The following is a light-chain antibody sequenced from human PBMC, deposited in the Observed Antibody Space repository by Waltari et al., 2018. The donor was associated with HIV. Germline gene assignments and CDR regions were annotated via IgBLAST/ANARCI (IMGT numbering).Light chain of an antibody. Sequence: QSVLTQPPSASGTPGQRVTISCSGSTSNIGSNTINWYQQLPGTAPKPLIYSNTQRPSRLPDRFSGSKSGTSASLSISGLQSEDEADYSCAAWDDSLNGPVFGGGTKLTVL. J-gene: IGLJ3*02. CDR2: SNT. CDR3: AAWDDSLNGPV. CDR1: TSNIGSNT. V-gene: IGLV1-44*01.